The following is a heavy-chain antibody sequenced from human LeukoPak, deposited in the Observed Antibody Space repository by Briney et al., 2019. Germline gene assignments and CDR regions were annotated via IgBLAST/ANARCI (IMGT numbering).Heavy chain of an antibody. CDR1: GGSISSYY. V-gene: IGHV4-59*08. D-gene: IGHD5-18*01. CDR2: IYYSGST. Sequence: PSETLSLTCTVSGGSISSYYWSWIRQPPGKGLEWIGYIYYSGSTNYNPSLKSRVTISVDTYKNQFSLKLSSVTAADTAVYYCARQMDTAMVTGHYYYYMDVWGKGTTVTVSS. CDR3: ARQMDTAMVTGHYYYYMDV. J-gene: IGHJ6*03.